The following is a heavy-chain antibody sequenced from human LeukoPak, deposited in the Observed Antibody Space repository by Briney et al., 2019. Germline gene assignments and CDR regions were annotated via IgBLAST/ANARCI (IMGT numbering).Heavy chain of an antibody. V-gene: IGHV5-51*01. CDR2: IYPGDSDT. D-gene: IGHD6-13*01. Sequence: GESLKISCKGSGYSFTSNWIGWVRQVPGKGLEWMGIIYPGDSDTRYSPSFQGQVTISADKSISTAYLQWSSLKASDTAMYYCARQEYSSSWHIWGQGTLVTVSS. CDR1: GYSFTSNW. J-gene: IGHJ4*02. CDR3: ARQEYSSSWHI.